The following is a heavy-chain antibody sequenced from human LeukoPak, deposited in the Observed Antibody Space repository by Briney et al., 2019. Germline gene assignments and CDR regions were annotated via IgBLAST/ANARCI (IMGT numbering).Heavy chain of an antibody. CDR1: GGTFSSYA. V-gene: IGHV1-69*04. J-gene: IGHJ4*02. CDR3: ARGMATLCSY. CDR2: IIPILGIA. Sequence: GASVTVSFKASGGTFSSYAISWVRQAPGQGVEWMGRIIPILGIANYAQKFQGRVTITADKSTSTAYMELSSLRSEDTAVYYCARGMATLCSYWGQGTLVTVSS. D-gene: IGHD5-24*01.